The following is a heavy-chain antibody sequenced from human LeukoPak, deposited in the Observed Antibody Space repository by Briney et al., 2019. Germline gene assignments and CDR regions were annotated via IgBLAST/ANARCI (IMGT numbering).Heavy chain of an antibody. D-gene: IGHD3-22*01. CDR3: ARNSYDSSGYRLDY. CDR2: INAYNGNT. J-gene: IGHJ4*02. V-gene: IGHV1-18*01. Sequence: ASVTVSCKASGYTFTIYGISWVRQAPGQGVECMGWINAYNGNTNYAQKVQGRVTMTTDTSTSTAYMELRSLRSDDTAVYYCARNSYDSSGYRLDYWGQGTLVTVSS. CDR1: GYTFTIYG.